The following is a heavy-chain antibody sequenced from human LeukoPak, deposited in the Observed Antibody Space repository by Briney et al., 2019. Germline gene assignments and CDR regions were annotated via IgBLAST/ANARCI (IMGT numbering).Heavy chain of an antibody. CDR3: ARALRLSRRKPLHYYYGMDV. J-gene: IGHJ6*02. Sequence: GGSLRLSCAASGFTFSSYAMHSVRQAPGKGLEWVAVISYDGSNKYYADSVKGRFTISRDNSKNTLYLQMNSVSAEDTAVYYCARALRLSRRKPLHYYYGMDVWGQGTTVTVSS. CDR1: GFTFSSYA. D-gene: IGHD5/OR15-5a*01. CDR2: ISYDGSNK. V-gene: IGHV3-30-3*01.